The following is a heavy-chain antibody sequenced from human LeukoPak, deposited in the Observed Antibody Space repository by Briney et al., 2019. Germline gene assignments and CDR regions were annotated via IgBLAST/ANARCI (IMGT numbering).Heavy chain of an antibody. J-gene: IGHJ4*02. Sequence: SETLSLTCAVYGGSFSGYYWSWIRQPPGKGLEWIGEINHSGSTNYNPSLKSRVTISVDTSKNQFSLKLSSVTATDTAVYYCARDPVQAVAGTRFDYWGQGTLVTVSS. CDR1: GGSFSGYY. D-gene: IGHD6-19*01. CDR3: ARDPVQAVAGTRFDY. V-gene: IGHV4-34*01. CDR2: INHSGST.